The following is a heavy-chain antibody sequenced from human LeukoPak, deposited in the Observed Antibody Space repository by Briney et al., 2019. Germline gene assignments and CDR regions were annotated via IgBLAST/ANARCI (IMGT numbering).Heavy chain of an antibody. CDR1: GGSFSSGGYS. CDR3: AREVVTAIRRNFDY. D-gene: IGHD2-21*02. V-gene: IGHV4-31*01. Sequence: PSQTLSLTCTVSGGSFSSGGYSWSWIRQHPGRGREWIGNIYYSGSTYDNPSSKSLVTISVDTSKNQFSLKLSSVNAADTAVYYCAREVVTAIRRNFDYWGQGTLVTVSS. CDR2: IYYSGST. J-gene: IGHJ4*02.